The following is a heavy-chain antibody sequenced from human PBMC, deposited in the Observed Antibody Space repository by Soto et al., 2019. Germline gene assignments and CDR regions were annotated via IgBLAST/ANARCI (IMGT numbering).Heavy chain of an antibody. D-gene: IGHD3-10*01. CDR3: AKTPMADPHDAFDI. CDR2: ISYDGSNK. V-gene: IGHV3-30*18. CDR1: GFTFSSYG. Sequence: QVQLVESGGGVVQPGRSLRLSCAASGFTFSSYGMHWVRQAPGKGLEWVAVISYDGSNKYYADSVKGRFTISRDNSKNTLYLQMNSLRAEDTAVYYCAKTPMADPHDAFDIWGQGTMVTASS. J-gene: IGHJ3*02.